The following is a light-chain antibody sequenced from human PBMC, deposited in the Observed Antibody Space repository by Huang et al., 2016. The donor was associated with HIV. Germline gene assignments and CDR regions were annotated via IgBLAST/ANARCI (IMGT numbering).Light chain of an antibody. Sequence: EIVMTQSPATLPVSPGERATLSCRARQSVKNNLAWYQKKPGQTPRLVVSGASTRATGIPPSFSGSGSGTNFTLTIHSVQSEDFAVYFCHQYNDWPRTFGQGTKVEVK. CDR1: QSVKNN. V-gene: IGKV3-15*01. CDR2: GAS. CDR3: HQYNDWPRT. J-gene: IGKJ1*01.